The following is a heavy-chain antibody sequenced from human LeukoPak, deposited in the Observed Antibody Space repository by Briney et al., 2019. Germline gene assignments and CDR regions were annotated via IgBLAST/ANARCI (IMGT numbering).Heavy chain of an antibody. V-gene: IGHV3-30*04. Sequence: GGSLRLSCAASGFTFSSYAMHWVRQAPGKGLEWVAVISYDGSNKYYADSVKGRFTISRDNSKNTLYLQMNSLRAEDTAVYYCAKDLGYQYYFDYWGQGTLVTVS. D-gene: IGHD2-2*01. CDR2: ISYDGSNK. CDR3: AKDLGYQYYFDY. J-gene: IGHJ4*02. CDR1: GFTFSSYA.